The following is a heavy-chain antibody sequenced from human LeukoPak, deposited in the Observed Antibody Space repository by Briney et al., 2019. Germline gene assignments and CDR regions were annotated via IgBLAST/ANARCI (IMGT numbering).Heavy chain of an antibody. CDR2: IFYSGNT. J-gene: IGHJ4*02. Sequence: SETLSLTCTVSGGSISGGAYYWSWIRQHPGKGLVWIAYIFYSGNTYYNPSLKSRVTISVDTSKNQFSLKLSSVTAAGTAVYYCARWQYWDTGGYFDYWGQGTLVTVSS. V-gene: IGHV4-31*03. CDR1: GGSISGGAYY. CDR3: ARWQYWDTGGYFDY. D-gene: IGHD2-8*02.